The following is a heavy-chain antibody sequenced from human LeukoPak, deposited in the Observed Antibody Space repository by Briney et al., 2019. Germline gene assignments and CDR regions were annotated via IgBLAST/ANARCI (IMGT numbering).Heavy chain of an antibody. CDR3: ARPYCSSTSCYTIDP. CDR2: IYPGDSDT. J-gene: IGHJ5*02. CDR1: GYSFTSYW. D-gene: IGHD2-2*02. V-gene: IGHV5-51*01. Sequence: GESLKISCKGSGYSFTSYWIGWVRQLPGKGLEWMGIIYPGDSDTRYSPSFQGQVTISADKSISTAYLQWSSLKASDTAMHYCARPYCSSTSCYTIDPWGQGTLVTVSS.